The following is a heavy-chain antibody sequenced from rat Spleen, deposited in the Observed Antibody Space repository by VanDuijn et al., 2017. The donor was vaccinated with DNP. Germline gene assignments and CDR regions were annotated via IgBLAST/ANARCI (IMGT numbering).Heavy chain of an antibody. D-gene: IGHD5-1*01. V-gene: IGHV3-3*01. CDR1: GYSITNSYR. CDR3: AIQLGVFDY. J-gene: IGHJ2*01. CDR2: IDSAGST. Sequence: EVQLQESGPGLVESSQSLSLTCSVTGYSITNSYRWNWIRKFPGNKLEWMGYIDSAGSTNYNPSLKSRISITRDTSKNQFFLQVNSVTTEDSATYYCAIQLGVFDYWGQGVMVTVSS.